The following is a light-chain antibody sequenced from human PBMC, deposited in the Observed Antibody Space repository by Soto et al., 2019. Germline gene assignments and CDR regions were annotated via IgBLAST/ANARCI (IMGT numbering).Light chain of an antibody. CDR2: MAS. V-gene: IGKV1-5*03. CDR3: QQYNNYPFT. Sequence: DIQMTQSPSTLSASVGDRVTITCRASQSLGSLLAWYQQRPGKAPQLLIYMASSLESGVPARFSGDGSGTEFTLTITSLHPDDFATYYCQQYNNYPFTFGPGTKVDIK. CDR1: QSLGSL. J-gene: IGKJ3*01.